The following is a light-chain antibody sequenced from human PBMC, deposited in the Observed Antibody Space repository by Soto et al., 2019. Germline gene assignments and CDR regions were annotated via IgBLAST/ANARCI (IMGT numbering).Light chain of an antibody. CDR3: SSYTSSSTR. V-gene: IGLV2-14*01. Sequence: QSALTQPASVSGSPGQSITISCTGTSSDVGGYNYGSWYQQRQGKALKLMIYDVSNWPSGVSNRFSGSKSGNTASLAISGLQAEDEADYYCSSYTSSSTRFGGGTKLTVL. CDR2: DVS. J-gene: IGLJ2*01. CDR1: SSDVGGYNY.